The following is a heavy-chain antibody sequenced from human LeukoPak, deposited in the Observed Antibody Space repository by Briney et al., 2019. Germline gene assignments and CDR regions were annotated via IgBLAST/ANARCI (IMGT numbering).Heavy chain of an antibody. Sequence: GGSLRLSCAASGFTFSSYAMSWVRQAPGKGLEWVSSISSSSSYIYYADSVKGRFTSSRDNSKNTLYLQMSSLRAEDTAVYYRAKASRAYGSGTYYFDYWGQGTLVTVSS. V-gene: IGHV3-21*01. J-gene: IGHJ4*02. D-gene: IGHD3-10*01. CDR3: AKASRAYGSGTYYFDY. CDR1: GFTFSSYA. CDR2: ISSSSSYI.